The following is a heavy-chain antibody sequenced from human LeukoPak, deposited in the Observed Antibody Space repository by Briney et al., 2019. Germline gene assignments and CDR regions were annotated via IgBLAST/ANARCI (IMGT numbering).Heavy chain of an antibody. CDR1: GGSISSYY. Sequence: SETLSLTCTVSGGSISSYYWSWLRQPPGKGLEWIGYIYYSGSTNYNPSLKSRVTISVDTSKNQFSLKLSSVTAADTAVYYCARKQGIYYYDSSGFDYWGQGTLVTVSS. V-gene: IGHV4-59*01. CDR3: ARKQGIYYYDSSGFDY. D-gene: IGHD3-22*01. J-gene: IGHJ4*02. CDR2: IYYSGST.